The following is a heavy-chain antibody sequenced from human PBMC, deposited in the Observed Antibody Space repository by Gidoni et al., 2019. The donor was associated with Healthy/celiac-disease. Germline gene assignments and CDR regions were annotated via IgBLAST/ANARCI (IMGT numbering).Heavy chain of an antibody. Sequence: QVQLQESGPGLVKPSQTLSLTCTVSGGSIRSGGYYWSWIRQHPGKGLEWIGYIYYRGSTYYNPSLKSRVTISVDTSKNQFSLKLSSVTAADTAVYYCARDLYDSSGYLSKYGMDVWGQGTTVTVSS. V-gene: IGHV4-31*03. CDR2: IYYRGST. J-gene: IGHJ6*02. D-gene: IGHD3-22*01. CDR3: ARDLYDSSGYLSKYGMDV. CDR1: GGSIRSGGYY.